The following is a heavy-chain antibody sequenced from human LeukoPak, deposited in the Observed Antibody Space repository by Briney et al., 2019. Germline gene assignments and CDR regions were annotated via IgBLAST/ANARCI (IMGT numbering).Heavy chain of an antibody. CDR2: ISDGGST. CDR3: ARPSNEGQWLVGQGVDY. D-gene: IGHD6-19*01. CDR1: GFTISSNY. J-gene: IGHJ4*02. Sequence: GGSLRLSCAASGFTISSNYMNWVRQAPGKGLDWVSVISDGGSTYYADSVRGRFTISRDNAKNSLYLQMNSLRVEDTAVYYCARPSNEGQWLVGQGVDYWGQGTLVTVSS. V-gene: IGHV3-53*01.